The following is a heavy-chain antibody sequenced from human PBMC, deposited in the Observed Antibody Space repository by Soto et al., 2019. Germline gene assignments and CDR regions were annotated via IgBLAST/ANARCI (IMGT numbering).Heavy chain of an antibody. Sequence: QVQLQQWGAGLLKPSETLSLTCAVYGGFVSSGSYYWSWIRQPPGMGLEWIGEMSHSGGTHFNACLKSRVTISVDTSKKQFSLKRSSVTAADSALYYWGRVGPATATTVFDQFDIFGAGTMVTVSS. CDR1: GGFVSSGSYY. CDR3: GRVGPATATTVFDQFDI. J-gene: IGHJ3*02. V-gene: IGHV4-34*01. CDR2: MSHSGGT. D-gene: IGHD1-1*01.